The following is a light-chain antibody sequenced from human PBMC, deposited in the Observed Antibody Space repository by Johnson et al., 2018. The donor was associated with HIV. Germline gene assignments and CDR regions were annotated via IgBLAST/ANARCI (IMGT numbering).Light chain of an antibody. V-gene: IGLV1-51*01. CDR2: ENN. Sequence: SVLTQPPSVSAAPGQRVTISCSGSTSNIGNNYVSWYQQLPGTAPKLLIYENNKRPSGIPDRLSGSKSGTSATLGITGLQTGDEADYYCGTWDSSLSAEVFGTGTKVTVL. CDR1: TSNIGNNY. J-gene: IGLJ1*01. CDR3: GTWDSSLSAEV.